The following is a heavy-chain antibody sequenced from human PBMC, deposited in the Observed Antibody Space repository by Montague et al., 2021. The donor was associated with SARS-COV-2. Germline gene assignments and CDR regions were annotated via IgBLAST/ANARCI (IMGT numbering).Heavy chain of an antibody. V-gene: IGHV4-59*01. CDR3: ASAGECSSCEGFDY. CDR1: GGSISSYY. Sequence: SETLSLTCTVSGGSISSYYWSWIRQPPGKGLEWIGYIYYSGSTNYNPSLKSRVTISVDTSKTQFSLKLRSVTAADTAVYYWASAGECSSCEGFDYWGQGTLVTVSS. J-gene: IGHJ4*02. CDR2: IYYSGST. D-gene: IGHD6-6*01.